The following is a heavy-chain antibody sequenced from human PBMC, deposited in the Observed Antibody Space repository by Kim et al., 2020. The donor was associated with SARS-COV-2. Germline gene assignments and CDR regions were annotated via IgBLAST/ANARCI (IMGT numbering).Heavy chain of an antibody. J-gene: IGHJ6*04. CDR1: GYSFTSYW. Sequence: GESLKISCKGSGYSFTSYWIGWVRQMPGKGLEWMGIIYPGDSDTRYSPSFQGQVTISADKSISTAYLQWSSLKASDTAMYYCARHGTAMVVNSYYYGMDVWGKGTTVPVPS. D-gene: IGHD5-18*01. CDR2: IYPGDSDT. V-gene: IGHV5-51*01. CDR3: ARHGTAMVVNSYYYGMDV.